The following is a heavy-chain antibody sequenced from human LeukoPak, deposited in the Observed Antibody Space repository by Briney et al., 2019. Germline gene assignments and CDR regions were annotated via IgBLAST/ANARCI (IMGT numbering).Heavy chain of an antibody. CDR3: AKRTQYSSSANYYYYYGMDV. V-gene: IGHV3-30*04. Sequence: GGSLRLSCAASGFTFSSYAMHWVRQAPGKGLEWVAVISYDGSNKYYADSVKGRFTISRDNSKNTLYLQMNSLRAEDTAVYYCAKRTQYSSSANYYYYYGMDVWGQGATVTVSS. CDR2: ISYDGSNK. J-gene: IGHJ6*02. CDR1: GFTFSSYA. D-gene: IGHD6-6*01.